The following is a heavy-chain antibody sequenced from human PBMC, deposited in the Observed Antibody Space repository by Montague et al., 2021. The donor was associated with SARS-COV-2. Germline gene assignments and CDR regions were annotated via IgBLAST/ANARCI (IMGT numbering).Heavy chain of an antibody. D-gene: IGHD4/OR15-4a*01. V-gene: IGHV4-34*01. CDR2: INHSGST. Sequence: SETLSLTCAVYGGSFSGYYWSWIRQPPGKGLEWIGEINHSGSTNYNPPLKSRVTISVDKSKNQFSLKLTSLTAADTAVYYCARDFRGAYNFFDPWGQGALVTVSS. CDR3: ARDFRGAYNFFDP. CDR1: GGSFSGYY. J-gene: IGHJ5*02.